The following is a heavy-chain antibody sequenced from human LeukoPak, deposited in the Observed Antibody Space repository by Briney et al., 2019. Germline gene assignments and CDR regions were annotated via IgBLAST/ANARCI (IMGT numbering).Heavy chain of an antibody. CDR2: INPNSGGT. CDR3: ARANFPVPAAAQNWFDP. Sequence: ASVKVSCKASGYTFTHYGISWVRQAPGQGLEWMGWINPNSGGTNYAQKFQGRVTMTRDTSISTAYMELSRLRSDDTAVYYCARANFPVPAAAQNWFDPWGQGTLVTVSS. CDR1: GYTFTHYG. D-gene: IGHD2-2*01. J-gene: IGHJ5*02. V-gene: IGHV1-2*02.